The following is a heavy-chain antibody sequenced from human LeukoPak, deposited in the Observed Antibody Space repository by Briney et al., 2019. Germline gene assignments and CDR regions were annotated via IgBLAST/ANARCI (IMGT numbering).Heavy chain of an antibody. CDR1: GGSISSGSYY. J-gene: IGHJ6*02. CDR2: IYTSGST. CDR3: ASIPITMVRGVIIIYYGMDV. V-gene: IGHV4-61*02. Sequence: PSQTLSLTCTVSGGSISSGSYYWSWIRQPAGKGVEWIGRIYTSGSTNYNPSLKSRVTISVDTSKNQFSLKLSSVTAADTAVYYCASIPITMVRGVIIIYYGMDVWGQGTTVTVSS. D-gene: IGHD3-10*01.